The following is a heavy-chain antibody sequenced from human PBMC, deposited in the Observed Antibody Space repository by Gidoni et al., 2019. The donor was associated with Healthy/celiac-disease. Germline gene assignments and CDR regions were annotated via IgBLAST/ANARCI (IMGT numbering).Heavy chain of an antibody. V-gene: IGHV3-15*01. J-gene: IGHJ5*02. CDR3: TTPNWGFSWFDP. Sequence: EVQLVESGGGLVKPGGSLRLSCAASGFTVSNAWMSWVRQAPGKGLEWVGRIKSKTDGGTTDYAAPVKGRFTISRDDSKNTLYLQMNSLKTEDTAVYYCTTPNWGFSWFDPWGQGTLVTVSS. CDR1: GFTVSNAW. D-gene: IGHD7-27*01. CDR2: IKSKTDGGTT.